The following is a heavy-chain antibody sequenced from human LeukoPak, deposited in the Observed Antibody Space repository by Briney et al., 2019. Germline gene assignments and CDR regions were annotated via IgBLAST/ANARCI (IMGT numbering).Heavy chain of an antibody. J-gene: IGHJ4*02. CDR3: ARGPGGGDY. CDR2: INHSGST. D-gene: IGHD6-25*01. CDR1: GGSLSGYY. Sequence: SETLSLTCAVYGGSLSGYYWSWIRQPPGKGLEWIGEINHSGSTNYNPSLKSRVTISVDTSKNQFSLKLSSVTAADTAVYYCARGPGGGDYWGQGTLVTVSS. V-gene: IGHV4-34*01.